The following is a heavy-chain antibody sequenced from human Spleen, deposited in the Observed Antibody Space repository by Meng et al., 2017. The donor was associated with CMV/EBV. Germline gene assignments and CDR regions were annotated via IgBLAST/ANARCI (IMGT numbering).Heavy chain of an antibody. J-gene: IGHJ4*02. Sequence: QLQESGPQLLKPSQTLSLTCLASGGSISSGDYYWSWNRQPPGKGLEWIGHIYYRGRTYYIPSLKSRITISVDTTKNQFSLELSSVTAADTAVYYCARVFGRDYPDSWGRGTLVTVSS. CDR3: ARVFGRDYPDS. CDR2: IYYRGRT. D-gene: IGHD3-16*01. V-gene: IGHV4-30-4*08. CDR1: GGSISSGDYY.